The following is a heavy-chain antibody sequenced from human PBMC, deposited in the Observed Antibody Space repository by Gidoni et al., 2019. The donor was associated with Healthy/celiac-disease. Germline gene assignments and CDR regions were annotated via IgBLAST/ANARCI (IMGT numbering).Heavy chain of an antibody. D-gene: IGHD2-21*02. V-gene: IGHV3-7*01. CDR3: ARDETPYCGGDCPTFDY. Sequence: EVQLVESGGGWVQPGGSLRLSCAASGFTFSSYWMGWVRQAPGKGLEWVANIKQDGSEKYYVDSVKGRFTISRDNAKNSLYLQMNSLRAEDTAVYYCARDETPYCGGDCPTFDYWGQGTLVTVSS. CDR1: GFTFSSYW. J-gene: IGHJ4*02. CDR2: IKQDGSEK.